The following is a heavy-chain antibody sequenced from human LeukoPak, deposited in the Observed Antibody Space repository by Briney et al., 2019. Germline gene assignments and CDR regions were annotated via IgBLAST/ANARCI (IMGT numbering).Heavy chain of an antibody. V-gene: IGHV3-33*01. J-gene: IGHJ4*02. CDR1: GFTFSSYG. Sequence: PGRSLRLSCAASGFTFSSYGMHWVRQAPGKGLEWVAVTWYDGSNKYYADSVKGRFTISRDNSKNTLYLQMHSLRAEDTAVYYCARDEVTTPRDWGQGTLVTVSS. D-gene: IGHD4-17*01. CDR2: TWYDGSNK. CDR3: ARDEVTTPRD.